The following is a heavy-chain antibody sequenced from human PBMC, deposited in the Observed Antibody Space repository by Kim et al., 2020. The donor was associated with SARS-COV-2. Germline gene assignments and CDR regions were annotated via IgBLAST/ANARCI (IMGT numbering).Heavy chain of an antibody. CDR3: ARGNGATNWFDP. Sequence: YNPPLKSRVTISVDTSKNHFSLKLSSVTAADTAVYYCARGNGATNWFDPWGQGTLVTVSS. J-gene: IGHJ5*02. D-gene: IGHD1-26*01. V-gene: IGHV4-59*09.